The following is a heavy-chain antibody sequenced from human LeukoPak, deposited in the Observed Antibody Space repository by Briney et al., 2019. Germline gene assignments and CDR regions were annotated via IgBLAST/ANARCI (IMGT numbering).Heavy chain of an antibody. V-gene: IGHV3-53*01. D-gene: IGHD3-22*01. J-gene: IGHJ3*02. CDR1: GFTFSGYG. CDR2: ICSGGST. CDR3: ATYYGANHGAFDI. Sequence: GGTLRLSCAASGFTFSGYGMSWVRQPPGKGLEWVSIICSGGSTYYADSVKGRFTISRDKSKNTLYLQMNSLRAEDTAVYYCATYYGANHGAFDIWGQGTMVTVSS.